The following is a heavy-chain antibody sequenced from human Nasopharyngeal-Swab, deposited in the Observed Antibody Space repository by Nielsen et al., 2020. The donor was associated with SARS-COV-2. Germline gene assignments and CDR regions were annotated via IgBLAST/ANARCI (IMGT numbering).Heavy chain of an antibody. J-gene: IGHJ6*02. CDR3: TTDLPIDFWSGTYGMDV. CDR2: FDPEDGET. CDR1: GYTLTELS. Sequence: ASVKVSCKVSGYTLTELSMHWVRQAPGKGLEWVGGFDPEDGETIYAQKFQGRVTMTEDTSTDTAYMELSSLTSEDTAVYYCTTDLPIDFWSGTYGMDVWGQGTTVTVSS. D-gene: IGHD3-3*01. V-gene: IGHV1-24*01.